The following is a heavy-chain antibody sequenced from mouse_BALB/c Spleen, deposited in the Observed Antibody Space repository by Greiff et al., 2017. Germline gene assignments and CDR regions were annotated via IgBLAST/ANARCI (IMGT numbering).Heavy chain of an antibody. CDR2: IDPSDSYT. CDR3: ARSDYGSSYVGYFDV. J-gene: IGHJ1*01. Sequence: QVQLQQSGAELVKPGASVKLSCKASGYTFTSYWMHWVKQRPGQGLEWIGEIDPSDSYTNYNQKFKGKATLTVDKSSSTAYMQLSSLTSEDSAVYYCARSDYGSSYVGYFDVWGAGTTVTVSS. D-gene: IGHD1-1*01. CDR1: GYTFTSYW. V-gene: IGHV1-69*02.